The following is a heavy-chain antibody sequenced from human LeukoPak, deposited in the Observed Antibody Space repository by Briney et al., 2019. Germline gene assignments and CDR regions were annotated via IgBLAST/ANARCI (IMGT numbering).Heavy chain of an antibody. Sequence: SVKVSCKASGGTFSSYAISWVRQAPGQGLEWMGRIIPIFGTANYAQKFQGRVTITADKSTSTAYMEQSSLRSEDTAVYYCARGRLRYCSSTSCSTQYYYYMDVWGKGTTVTVSS. CDR3: ARGRLRYCSSTSCSTQYYYYMDV. CDR1: GGTFSSYA. V-gene: IGHV1-69*06. CDR2: IIPIFGTA. J-gene: IGHJ6*03. D-gene: IGHD2-2*01.